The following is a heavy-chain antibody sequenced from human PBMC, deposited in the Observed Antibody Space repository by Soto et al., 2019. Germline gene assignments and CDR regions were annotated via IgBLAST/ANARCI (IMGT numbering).Heavy chain of an antibody. CDR3: ANAAVNYNTGMDI. D-gene: IGHD2-15*01. CDR2: ISAYNGNT. J-gene: IGHJ6*02. Sequence: QVQLVQSGAEVKKPGASVKVSCKTSGYTFTSYGISWVRQAPGQGLEWMGWISAYNGNTNYAQKLQVRVTMTTDTSTSTAYMELRSLRSDATAVYYSANAAVNYNTGMDIWGQGTTVNVSS. V-gene: IGHV1-18*01. CDR1: GYTFTSYG.